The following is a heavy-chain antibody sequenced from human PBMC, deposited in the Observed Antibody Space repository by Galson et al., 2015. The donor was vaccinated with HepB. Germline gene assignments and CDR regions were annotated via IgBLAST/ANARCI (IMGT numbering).Heavy chain of an antibody. J-gene: IGHJ6*02. CDR3: ASRDLTGIAAAGTGYYGMDV. D-gene: IGHD6-13*01. V-gene: IGHV3-53*04. CDR2: IYSGGST. Sequence: SLRLSCAASGFTVSSNYMSWVRQAPGKGLEWVSVIYSGGSTYYADSVKGRFTISRHNSKNTLYLQMNSLRAEDTAVYYCASRDLTGIAAAGTGYYGMDVWGQGTTVTVSS. CDR1: GFTVSSNY.